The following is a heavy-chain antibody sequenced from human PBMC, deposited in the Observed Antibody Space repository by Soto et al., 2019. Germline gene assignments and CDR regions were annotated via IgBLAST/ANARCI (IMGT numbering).Heavy chain of an antibody. Sequence: VGSLRLSCAASGFTFSSYSMNWVRQAPGKGLEWVSSISSSSSYIYYADSVKGRFTISRDNAKNSLYLQMNSLRAEDTAVYYCARDRRWGSSSILGEIDYWGQGTLVTVSS. J-gene: IGHJ4*02. D-gene: IGHD6-6*01. CDR1: GFTFSSYS. CDR2: ISSSSSYI. V-gene: IGHV3-21*01. CDR3: ARDRRWGSSSILGEIDY.